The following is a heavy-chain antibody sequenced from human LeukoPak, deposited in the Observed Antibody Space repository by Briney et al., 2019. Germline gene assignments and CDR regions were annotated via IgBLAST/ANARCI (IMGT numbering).Heavy chain of an antibody. J-gene: IGHJ4*02. Sequence: PGRSLRLSCAASGFTFSSYGMHWVRQAPGKGLEWVAVIWYDGSNKYYADSVKGRFTISRDNSKSTLYLQMNSLRAEDTAVYYCARDGHTYYDGLCYFDYWGQGTLVTVSS. CDR1: GFTFSSYG. CDR3: ARDGHTYYDGLCYFDY. D-gene: IGHD3-22*01. V-gene: IGHV3-33*01. CDR2: IWYDGSNK.